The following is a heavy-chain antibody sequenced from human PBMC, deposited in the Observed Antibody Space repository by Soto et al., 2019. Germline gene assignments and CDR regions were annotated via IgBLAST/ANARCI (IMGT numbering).Heavy chain of an antibody. Sequence: QVQLVQSGAEVKKPGSSVKVSCKASGGTFSSYTISWVRQAPGQGLEWMGRIIPILGIANYAQKFQGRVTITADKSTSTAYMELSSLRSEDTAVYYCARDERDASQPADYWGQGTLVTVSS. J-gene: IGHJ4*02. CDR2: IIPILGIA. D-gene: IGHD2-2*01. CDR1: GGTFSSYT. CDR3: ARDERDASQPADY. V-gene: IGHV1-69*08.